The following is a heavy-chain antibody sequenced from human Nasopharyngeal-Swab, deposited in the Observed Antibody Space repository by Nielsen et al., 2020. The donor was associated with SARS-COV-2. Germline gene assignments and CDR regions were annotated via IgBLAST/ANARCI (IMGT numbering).Heavy chain of an antibody. J-gene: IGHJ6*02. CDR2: INTNTGNP. V-gene: IGHV7-4-1*02. CDR1: GYTFTSYA. CDR3: ATAVRSGSYYDYYGMDV. D-gene: IGHD1-26*01. Sequence: ASVKVSCKASGYTFTSYAMNWVRQAPGQGLEWMGWINTNTGNPTYAQGFTGRFVFSLDTSVSTAYLQISSLKAEDTAVYYCATAVRSGSYYDYYGMDVWGQGTTVTVSS.